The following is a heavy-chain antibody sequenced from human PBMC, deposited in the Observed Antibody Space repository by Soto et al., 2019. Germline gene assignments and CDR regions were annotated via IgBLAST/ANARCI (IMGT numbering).Heavy chain of an antibody. Sequence: QVQLVESGGGVVQPGRSLRLSCAASGFTFSRYGMHWVRQAPGKGLEWVAVIWYDGSNKYYADSVKGRFTISRDNSKNTLYLQMNSLRAEDTAVYYCARTLCSGGSCYYFDYWGQGTLVTVSS. D-gene: IGHD2-15*01. V-gene: IGHV3-33*01. J-gene: IGHJ4*02. CDR3: ARTLCSGGSCYYFDY. CDR1: GFTFSRYG. CDR2: IWYDGSNK.